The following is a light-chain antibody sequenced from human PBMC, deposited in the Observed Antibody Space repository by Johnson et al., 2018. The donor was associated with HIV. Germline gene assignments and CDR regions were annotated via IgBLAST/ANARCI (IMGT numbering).Light chain of an antibody. CDR2: ENN. V-gene: IGLV1-51*02. CDR1: SSNIGNNY. CDR3: GTWDASLSPGGG. J-gene: IGLJ1*01. Sequence: VLTQPPSVSAAPGQKVTISCSGSSSNIGNNYVSWYQQLPGTAPKLLIYENNKRPSGIPDRFSGSKSGTSATLGITGLQTGDEGDYYSGTWDASLSPGGGFGTGTKVTVL.